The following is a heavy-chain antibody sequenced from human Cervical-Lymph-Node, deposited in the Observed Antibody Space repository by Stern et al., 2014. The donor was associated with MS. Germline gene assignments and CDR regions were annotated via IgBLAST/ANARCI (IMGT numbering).Heavy chain of an antibody. CDR1: GGKFSSSFA. CDR3: ARGIVTNRPASTLHNLFDP. CDR2: IIPIIGLA. Sequence: QVQLVQSGAEVKKPGSSVNVSCKASGGKFSSSFAVSWVRQAPGQGLEGMGRIIPIIGLANYAQKFQTRLTITADKSTSTVYMELTSLTSEDTALYYCARGIVTNRPASTLHNLFDPWGQGTLVTVSS. D-gene: IGHD4-17*01. J-gene: IGHJ5*02. V-gene: IGHV1-69*04.